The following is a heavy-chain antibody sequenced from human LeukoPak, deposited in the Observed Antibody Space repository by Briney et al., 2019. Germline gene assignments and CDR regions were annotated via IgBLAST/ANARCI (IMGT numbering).Heavy chain of an antibody. D-gene: IGHD6-13*01. CDR2: IKQDGSEK. CDR3: ARDIVGSSWFDY. V-gene: IGHV3-7*01. J-gene: IGHJ4*02. CDR1: GFPFSTYS. Sequence: GGSLRLSCVTSGFPFSTYSMSWVRQAPGKGLEWVANIKQDGSEKYYVDSVKGRSTISRDNAKNSLYLQMNSLRAEDTAVYYCARDIVGSSWFDYWGQGTLVTVSS.